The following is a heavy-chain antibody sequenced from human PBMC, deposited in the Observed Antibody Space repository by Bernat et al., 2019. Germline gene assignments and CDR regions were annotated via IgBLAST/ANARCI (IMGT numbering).Heavy chain of an antibody. CDR2: ISRISSHI. CDR3: AGDPADTLRRNWFDP. CDR1: GFTFSDFS. J-gene: IGHJ5*02. V-gene: IGHV3-21*05. Sequence: EMQLVESGGGLVKPGGSLRLSCTASGFTFSDFSMNWVRQAPGKGPEWLSYISRISSHIYYADSVKGRFTISRDNAKSTLYLQLNSLTVDDTAVYYWAGDPADTLRRNWFDPWGQGTLVTVSS.